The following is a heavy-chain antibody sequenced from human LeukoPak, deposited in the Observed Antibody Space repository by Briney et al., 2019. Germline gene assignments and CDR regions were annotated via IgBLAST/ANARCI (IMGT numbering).Heavy chain of an antibody. J-gene: IGHJ4*02. CDR2: ISATGGDT. V-gene: IGHV3-23*01. CDR1: GLTFSRHV. D-gene: IGHD6-13*01. Sequence: GGSLRLPCAASGLTFSRHVMSWVRQAPGKGLEWVSAISATGGDTYYADSVKGRFTISRDNSKNTLYLQMNNLRAEDTAVYYCSLVPNYWGQGTLVTVSS. CDR3: SLVPNY.